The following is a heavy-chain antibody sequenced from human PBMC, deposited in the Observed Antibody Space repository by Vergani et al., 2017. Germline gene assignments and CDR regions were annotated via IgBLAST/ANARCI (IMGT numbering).Heavy chain of an antibody. V-gene: IGHV3-30*18. Sequence: QVQLAESGGGRVQPGRSLRLSCAASGFSFSSHAIHWVRQAPGKGLEWVAVISNDGSKKYYADPVKGRFTIPRDNSKNTLDLQMNSLRTQDTAVYYCAKAGSVTSGSLQYNFYMDVWGKGTTVTVS. CDR1: GFSFSSHA. J-gene: IGHJ6*03. CDR3: AKAGSVTSGSLQYNFYMDV. D-gene: IGHD3-10*01. CDR2: ISNDGSKK.